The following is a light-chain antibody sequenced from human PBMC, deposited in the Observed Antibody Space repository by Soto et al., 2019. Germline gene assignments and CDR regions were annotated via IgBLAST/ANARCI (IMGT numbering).Light chain of an antibody. CDR1: QSVGSK. CDR2: DAF. CDR3: QQYNNWPPPP. Sequence: AMTQYPATLSVSQRERATLSCSASQSVGSKLAWYQQKPGQAPRLLIFDAFTRATGIPARFSGSGSGTEFTLFISSLQSKDFAFYDCQQYNNWPPPPFGGGTKVDIK. V-gene: IGKV3D-15*01. J-gene: IGKJ4*02.